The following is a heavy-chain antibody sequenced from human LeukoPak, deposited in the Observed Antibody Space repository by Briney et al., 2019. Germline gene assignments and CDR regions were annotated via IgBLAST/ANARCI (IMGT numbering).Heavy chain of an antibody. CDR3: AGATSDQDSYGSDYYFDY. CDR1: GGSISSGGYY. V-gene: IGHV4-31*03. D-gene: IGHD5-18*01. J-gene: IGHJ4*02. Sequence: SSVTLSLTCTVSGGSISSGGYYWSWIRQHPGKGLEWIGYIYYSGSTYYNPSLKSRVTISVDTSKNQFSLKLSSVTAADTAVYYCAGATSDQDSYGSDYYFDYWGQGTLVTVSS. CDR2: IYYSGST.